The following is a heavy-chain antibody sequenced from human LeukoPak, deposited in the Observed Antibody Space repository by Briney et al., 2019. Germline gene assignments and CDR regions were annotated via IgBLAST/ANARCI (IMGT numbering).Heavy chain of an antibody. CDR3: ASGGAYCGSDCYLPAFDY. Sequence: PSETLSLTCTVSGGSINSPGYYWSWIRQHPGKGLEWIGYIYYSGSTYYNPSLKSRVYISGDTSKSQFSLKLTSVTAADTAVYYCASGGAYCGSDCYLPAFDYWGQGTLLTVSS. D-gene: IGHD2-21*02. CDR1: GGSINSPGYY. V-gene: IGHV4-31*03. J-gene: IGHJ4*02. CDR2: IYYSGST.